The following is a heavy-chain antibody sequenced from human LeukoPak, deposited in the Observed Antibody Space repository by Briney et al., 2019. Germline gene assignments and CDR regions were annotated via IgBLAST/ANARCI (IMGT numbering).Heavy chain of an antibody. Sequence: PGGSLRLSCAASGCTFSTYAMHWVRQAPGKGLEYVSGISSNGGSTYSADSVKGRFTISRDNSKNTLYLQMGILRAEDMAVYYCARGNTYYYGSGTYTDYWGQGTLVTVSS. CDR3: ARGNTYYYGSGTYTDY. CDR1: GCTFSTYA. D-gene: IGHD3-10*01. V-gene: IGHV3-64*02. J-gene: IGHJ4*02. CDR2: ISSNGGST.